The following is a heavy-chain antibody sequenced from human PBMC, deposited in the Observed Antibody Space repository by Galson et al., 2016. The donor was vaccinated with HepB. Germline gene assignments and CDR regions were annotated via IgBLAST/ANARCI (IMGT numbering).Heavy chain of an antibody. Sequence: SLRLSCAASGFTFSSYWMTWVRQAPGKGLEWVANIKQDGSEKFYVDSVKGRFTISRDNGKNSLYLQMNSLRAEDTAVYYCAGERGYCGRLSCYHGDFWGQGTLVTVSS. J-gene: IGHJ4*02. CDR3: AGERGYCGRLSCYHGDF. V-gene: IGHV3-7*05. CDR2: IKQDGSEK. D-gene: IGHD2-15*01. CDR1: GFTFSSYW.